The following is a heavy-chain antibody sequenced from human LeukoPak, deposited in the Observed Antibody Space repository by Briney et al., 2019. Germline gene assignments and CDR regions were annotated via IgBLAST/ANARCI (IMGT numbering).Heavy chain of an antibody. CDR3: ATTVYSFDWFSFDY. CDR2: ISYDGSNK. V-gene: IGHV3-30-3*01. Sequence: GGSLRLSCAASGFTFSSYAMHWVRQAPGKGLEWVAVISYDGSNKYYADSVKGRFTISRDNSKDTLYLQMNSLRAEDTAVYYCATTVYSFDWFSFDYWGQGTLVTVSS. J-gene: IGHJ4*02. D-gene: IGHD3-9*01. CDR1: GFTFSSYA.